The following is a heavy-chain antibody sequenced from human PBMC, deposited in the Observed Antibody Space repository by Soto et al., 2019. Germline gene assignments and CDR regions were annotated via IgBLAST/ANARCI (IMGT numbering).Heavy chain of an antibody. CDR3: ARESEDLTSNFDY. V-gene: IGHV3-21*01. CDR2: ISSTTNYI. J-gene: IGHJ4*02. Sequence: LRLSCAASGFTFTRYSMNWVRQAPGKGLEWVSSISSTTNYIYYADSMKGRFTVSRDNAKNSVYLEMNSLSAEDTALYYCARESEDLTSNFDYWGQGTLVTVSS. CDR1: GFTFTRYS.